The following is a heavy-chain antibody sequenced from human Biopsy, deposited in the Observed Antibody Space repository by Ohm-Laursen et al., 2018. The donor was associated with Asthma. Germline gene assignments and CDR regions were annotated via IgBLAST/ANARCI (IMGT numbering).Heavy chain of an antibody. J-gene: IGHJ2*01. V-gene: IGHV4-39*02. CDR2: IYYSGRT. Sequence: TLSLTCIVSGDAMSTSGSYWGWIRQSPGKGLEWIGSIYYSGRTYYNPSLESRVTISADTSKNHFSLKVTSVTAADTAVYYCARAVSSSSHWYFDLWGRGDLVTVSS. CDR1: GDAMSTSGSY. CDR3: ARAVSSSSHWYFDL. D-gene: IGHD6-6*01.